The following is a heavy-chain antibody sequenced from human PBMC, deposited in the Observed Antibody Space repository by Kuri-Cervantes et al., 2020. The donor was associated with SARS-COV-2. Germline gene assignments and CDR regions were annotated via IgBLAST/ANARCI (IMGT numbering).Heavy chain of an antibody. CDR1: GDSVSSKIAA. CDR2: TYYRSKWYD. J-gene: IGHJ5*02. V-gene: IGHV6-1*01. D-gene: IGHD7-27*01. CDR3: ARGTNWPPDGWFDP. Sequence: SQTLSLTCAISGDSVSSKIAAWNWIRQSPSRGLEWLGRTYYRSKWYDDYAVSVKSRISINPDTSKNQFSLHLNSVTPEDTAVHYCARGTNWPPDGWFDPWGQGTLVTVSS.